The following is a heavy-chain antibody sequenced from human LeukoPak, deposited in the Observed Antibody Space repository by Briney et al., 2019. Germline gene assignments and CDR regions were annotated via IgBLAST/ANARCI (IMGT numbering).Heavy chain of an antibody. CDR1: GGSFSGYY. Sequence: SETLSLTCAVYGGSFSGYYWSWIRQPPGKGLEWIGEINHSGSTNYNPSLKSRATISVDTSKNQFSLKLSSVSAADTAVYYCARVPHSSSSEWFDPWGQGTLVTVSS. D-gene: IGHD6-6*01. CDR3: ARVPHSSSSEWFDP. J-gene: IGHJ5*02. V-gene: IGHV4-34*01. CDR2: INHSGST.